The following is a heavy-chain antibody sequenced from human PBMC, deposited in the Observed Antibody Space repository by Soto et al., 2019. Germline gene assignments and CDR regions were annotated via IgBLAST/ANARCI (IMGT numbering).Heavy chain of an antibody. D-gene: IGHD3-22*01. V-gene: IGHV1-3*01. J-gene: IGHJ4*02. CDR3: ARCRNYYDSSGYYGDY. Sequence: QVQLVQSGAEVKKPGASVKVSSKASGYTFTSYAMHWVRQAPGQRLEWMGWINAGNGNTKYSQKFQGRVTITRDTSASTAYMELSSLRSEDTAVYYCARCRNYYDSSGYYGDYWGQGTLVTVSS. CDR2: INAGNGNT. CDR1: GYTFTSYA.